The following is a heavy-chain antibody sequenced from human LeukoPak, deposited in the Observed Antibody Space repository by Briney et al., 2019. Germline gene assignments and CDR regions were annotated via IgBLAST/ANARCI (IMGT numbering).Heavy chain of an antibody. CDR2: INSDSSIM. V-gene: IGHV3-21*01. J-gene: IGHJ4*02. D-gene: IGHD6-19*01. CDR3: ARVVIAVAGVSDY. CDR1: GFTFSSYS. Sequence: GGSLRLSCAASGFTFSSYSMNWVRQAPGKGLEWVSSINSDSSIMYYAESVKGRFTISRDNARNSLYLQMNSLRAEDTAVYYCARVVIAVAGVSDYWGQGTLITVSS.